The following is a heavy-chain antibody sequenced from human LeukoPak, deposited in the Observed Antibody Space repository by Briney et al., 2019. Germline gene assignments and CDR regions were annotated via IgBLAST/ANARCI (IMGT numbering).Heavy chain of an antibody. CDR1: GFTFSSYA. CDR2: ITGSGVST. Sequence: GGSLRLSCAASGFTFSSYAMTWVRQAPGKGLEWVSAITGSGVSTYYADSVKGRFTISRDNSKNTLYLQMSSLRAEDTAVYYCAKDYRYCTSTSCYGDDAFDIWGQGTMVTVSS. V-gene: IGHV3-23*01. J-gene: IGHJ3*02. CDR3: AKDYRYCTSTSCYGDDAFDI. D-gene: IGHD2-2*01.